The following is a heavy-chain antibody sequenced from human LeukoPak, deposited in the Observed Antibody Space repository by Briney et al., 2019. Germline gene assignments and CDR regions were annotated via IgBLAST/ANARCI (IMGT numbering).Heavy chain of an antibody. CDR1: GFTFSNYW. CDR2: IKSDGTIT. J-gene: IGHJ4*02. D-gene: IGHD4-17*01. Sequence: SLRLSCAASGFTFSNYWMNWVRQAPGMGLVWVSRIKSDGTITSYADSVKGRFTTSRDNAKNTLYLQMNSLRAEDTAVYYCARDPFYGDADLDSWGQGTLATVSS. V-gene: IGHV3-74*01. CDR3: ARDPFYGDADLDS.